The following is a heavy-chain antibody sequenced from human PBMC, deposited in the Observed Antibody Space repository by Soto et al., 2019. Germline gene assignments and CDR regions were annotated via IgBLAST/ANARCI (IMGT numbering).Heavy chain of an antibody. CDR2: IWYDGSNK. CDR3: ARGGEMATIRYYYYGMDV. V-gene: IGHV3-33*01. J-gene: IGHJ6*02. Sequence: PGGSLRLSCAASGFTFSSYGMHWVRQAPGKGLEWVAVIWYDGSNKYYADSVKGRFTISRDNSKNTLYLQMNSLRAEDTAVYYCARGGEMATIRYYYYGMDVWGQGTTVTVSS. CDR1: GFTFSSYG. D-gene: IGHD5-12*01.